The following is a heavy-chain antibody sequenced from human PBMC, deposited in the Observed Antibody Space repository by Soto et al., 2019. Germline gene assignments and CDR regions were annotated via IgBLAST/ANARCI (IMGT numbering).Heavy chain of an antibody. CDR1: GGIFKNYP. CDR3: ARALGFRDGHISHFHY. Sequence: SVKVSCKASGGIFKNYPFSWVRQAPGQGLEWMGGIIPVFGIPNYAHKFQGRVAITADESTRTVHMELLSLISDDTAVYYCARALGFRDGHISHFHYWGPGTLVTVS. D-gene: IGHD3-3*02. CDR2: IIPVFGIP. V-gene: IGHV1-69*13. J-gene: IGHJ4*02.